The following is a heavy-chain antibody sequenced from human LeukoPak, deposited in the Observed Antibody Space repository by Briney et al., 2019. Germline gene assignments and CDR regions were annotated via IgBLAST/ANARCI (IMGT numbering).Heavy chain of an antibody. Sequence: QPGGSLRLSCAASGFTFSNYWMSWVRQAPGKGLEWVANIKRDGFELFYVDSVKGRFAISRDNVKNSLFLQMNSLRDEDTAVYYCAGGYKFDYWGQGTLVTVSS. J-gene: IGHJ4*02. CDR2: IKRDGFEL. CDR3: AGGYKFDY. D-gene: IGHD3-10*01. V-gene: IGHV3-7*04. CDR1: GFTFSNYW.